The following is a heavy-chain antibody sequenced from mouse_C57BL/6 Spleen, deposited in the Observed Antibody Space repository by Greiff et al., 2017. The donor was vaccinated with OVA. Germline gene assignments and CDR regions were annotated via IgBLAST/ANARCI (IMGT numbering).Heavy chain of an antibody. Sequence: QVQLKQPGAELVRPGTSVKLSCKASGYTFTSYWMHWVKQRPGQGLEWIGVIDPSDSYTNYNQKFKGKATLTVDPSSSTAYMQLSSLTSEDSAVYYCARDYSNYSYYFDYWGQGTTLTVSS. CDR2: IDPSDSYT. D-gene: IGHD2-5*01. CDR1: GYTFTSYW. V-gene: IGHV1-59*01. J-gene: IGHJ2*01. CDR3: ARDYSNYSYYFDY.